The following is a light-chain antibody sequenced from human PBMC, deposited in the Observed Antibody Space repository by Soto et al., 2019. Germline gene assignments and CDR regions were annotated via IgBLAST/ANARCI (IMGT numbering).Light chain of an antibody. J-gene: IGKJ1*01. CDR3: QQYHIYWT. Sequence: DIQVTQSPSTLSAAVGDRVTITWRASQSVSGWLAWYQQKPGKAPKVLIYDASSLESGVPSRFSGSGSGTEFTLTISSLQPDDFATYYCQQYHIYWTFGQGTKVDIK. CDR2: DAS. V-gene: IGKV1-5*01. CDR1: QSVSGW.